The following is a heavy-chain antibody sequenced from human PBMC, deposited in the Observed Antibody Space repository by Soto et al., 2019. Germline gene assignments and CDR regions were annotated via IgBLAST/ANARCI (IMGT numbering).Heavy chain of an antibody. J-gene: IGHJ4*02. CDR3: AKDKGLRGVVTAIRKSYYFDY. CDR1: GFTFDDYA. D-gene: IGHD2-21*02. Sequence: EVQLVESGGGLVQPGRSLRLSCAASGFTFDDYAMHWVRQAPGKGLEWVSGISWNSGSIGYADSVKGRFTISRDNAKNSLYLQMNSLRAEDTALYYCAKDKGLRGVVTAIRKSYYFDYWGQGTLVTVSS. CDR2: ISWNSGSI. V-gene: IGHV3-9*01.